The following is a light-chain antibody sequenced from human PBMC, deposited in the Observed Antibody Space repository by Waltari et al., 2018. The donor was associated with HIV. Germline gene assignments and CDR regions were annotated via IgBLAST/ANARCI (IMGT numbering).Light chain of an antibody. CDR1: QSISSY. Sequence: DIQMTQSPSSLSASVGDRVTITCRASQSISSYLHWYQQKPGKAPKLLIYAASSLQSGVPSRFSGSGSGTDFTLTISSLQPEDFAAYYCQQSYSTPQYTFGQGTKLEIK. CDR2: AAS. CDR3: QQSYSTPQYT. J-gene: IGKJ2*01. V-gene: IGKV1-39*01.